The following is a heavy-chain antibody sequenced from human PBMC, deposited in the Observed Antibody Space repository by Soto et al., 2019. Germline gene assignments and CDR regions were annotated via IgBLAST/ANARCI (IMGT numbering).Heavy chain of an antibody. CDR3: ARYTVLGGYNWIPIDY. D-gene: IGHD1-20*01. Sequence: SQTLSLTCAISGDSVSSNSAAWNWIRQSPSRGLEWLGRTYYRSKWYNDYAVSVKSRITINPDTSKNQFSLQLNSVTPEDTAVYYCARYTVLGGYNWIPIDYWGQGTTVTVSS. J-gene: IGHJ4*02. V-gene: IGHV6-1*01. CDR2: TYYRSKWYN. CDR1: GDSVSSNSAA.